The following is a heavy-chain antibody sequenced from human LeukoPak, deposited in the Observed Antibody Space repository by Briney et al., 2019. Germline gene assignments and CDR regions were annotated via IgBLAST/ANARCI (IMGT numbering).Heavy chain of an antibody. CDR2: INSDGSGT. CDR3: ARDRLTNDAFDI. CDR1: GFTFNSCW. D-gene: IGHD2-8*01. Sequence: PGGSLRLSCAASGFTFNSCWMHWVRQAPGKGLVWVSRINSDGSGTSDADFVKGRFTISRDNSKNTLYLQMNSLRAEDTAMYNCARDRLTNDAFDIWGQGTMVTVSS. V-gene: IGHV3-74*01. J-gene: IGHJ3*02.